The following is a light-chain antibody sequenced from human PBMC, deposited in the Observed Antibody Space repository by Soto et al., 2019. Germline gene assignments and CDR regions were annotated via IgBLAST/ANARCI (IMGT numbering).Light chain of an antibody. J-gene: IGKJ3*01. CDR1: QGIRNF. CDR3: QKYSSVPV. Sequence: DIQMTQSPTSLSASVGDRVTINCRASQGIRNFVAWYQQKPGKAPKLLIYAASTLQSGVPSRFSGSGSGTDFTLTINSLQPEDVATYSCQKYSSVPVFGPGTKVEIK. CDR2: AAS. V-gene: IGKV1-27*01.